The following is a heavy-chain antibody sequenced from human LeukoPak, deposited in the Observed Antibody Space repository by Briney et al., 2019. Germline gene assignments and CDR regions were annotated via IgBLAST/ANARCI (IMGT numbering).Heavy chain of an antibody. J-gene: IGHJ3*01. D-gene: IGHD3-9*01. Sequence: GGSLRLSCVASGFTFSDYTMHRVRQAPGKALEWVSSINSGNNYIYYADSVKGRFTISRDNAKNSLFLQMNSLRADDTAVYSCARVLLGMSAFDLWGQGTMVSVSS. CDR2: INSGNNYI. V-gene: IGHV3-21*06. CDR3: ARVLLGMSAFDL. CDR1: GFTFSDYT.